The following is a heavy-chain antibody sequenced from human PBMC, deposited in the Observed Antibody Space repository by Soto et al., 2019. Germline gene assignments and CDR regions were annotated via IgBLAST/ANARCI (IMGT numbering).Heavy chain of an antibody. Sequence: EVQLVDSGGGLVQPGGSLRLSCAASGFTLKNYWMTWVRQPPGKGLEWVASIRQDGSETYYVDSVKGRFTVSRDNAKNSLYLQMNRLRAEDTAVYYCARPRFSFSAYDLPEYWAQGALVTVSS. J-gene: IGHJ4*02. D-gene: IGHD5-12*01. V-gene: IGHV3-7*01. CDR1: GFTLKNYW. CDR3: ARPRFSFSAYDLPEY. CDR2: IRQDGSET.